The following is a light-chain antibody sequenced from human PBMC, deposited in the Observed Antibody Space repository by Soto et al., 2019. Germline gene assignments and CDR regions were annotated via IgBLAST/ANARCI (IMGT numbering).Light chain of an antibody. CDR3: QQYKSYPWT. CDR2: DAS. V-gene: IGKV3D-11*01. J-gene: IGKJ1*01. CDR1: QAVNTR. Sequence: EIVLTQSPATLSSFPGDRVTLSCRASQAVNTRLAWYQHKPGQAPRLLIYDASNRATGIPARFSGSGSGTDFTLTISSLEPEDFGSYYCQQYKSYPWTFGHGTKVDIK.